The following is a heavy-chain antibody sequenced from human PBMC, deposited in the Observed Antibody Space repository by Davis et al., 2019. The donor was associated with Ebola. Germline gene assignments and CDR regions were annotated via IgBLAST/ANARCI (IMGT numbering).Heavy chain of an antibody. V-gene: IGHV3-30-3*01. CDR2: ISYDGSNK. CDR3: AKDLLRGRSFFDY. CDR1: GFTFSSYA. D-gene: IGHD3-10*01. Sequence: GESLKISCAASGFTFSSYAMHWVRQAPGKGLEWVAVISYDGSNKYYADSVKGRFTISRDNSKNTLYLQMNSLRAEDTAVYYCAKDLLRGRSFFDYWGQGTLVTVSS. J-gene: IGHJ4*02.